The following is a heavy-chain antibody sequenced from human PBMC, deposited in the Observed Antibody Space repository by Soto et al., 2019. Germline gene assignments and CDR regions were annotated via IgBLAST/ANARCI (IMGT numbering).Heavy chain of an antibody. Sequence: LSETLSLTCTVSGGSISSGGYYWSWIRQHPGKGLEWIGYIYYSGSTYYNPSLKSRVTISVDTSKNQFSLKLSSVTAADTAVYYCAREERKRSGQSLYYYYGMDVWGQGTTVTVSS. CDR3: AREERKRSGQSLYYYYGMDV. V-gene: IGHV4-31*03. CDR1: GGSISSGGYY. J-gene: IGHJ6*02. D-gene: IGHD5-12*01. CDR2: IYYSGST.